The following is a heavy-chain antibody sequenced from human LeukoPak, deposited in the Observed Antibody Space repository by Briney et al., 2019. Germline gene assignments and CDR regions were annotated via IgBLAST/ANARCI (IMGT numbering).Heavy chain of an antibody. J-gene: IGHJ4*02. D-gene: IGHD6-6*01. V-gene: IGHV4-39*01. CDR1: GGSIDSSNYH. Sequence: SETLSLTCTVSGGSIDSSNYHWGWIRQPPGKGLEWIGSIYYSGRTYYKPSLKSRVTISVDTSKSQFSLKLTSVTAADTAVYYCAGEYSSSAGHWGQGTLVTVSS. CDR3: AGEYSSSAGH. CDR2: IYYSGRT.